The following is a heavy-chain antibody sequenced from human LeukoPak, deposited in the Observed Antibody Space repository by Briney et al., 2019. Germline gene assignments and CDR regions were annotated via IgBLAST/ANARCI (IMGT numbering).Heavy chain of an antibody. Sequence: SETLSLTCTVSGGSISSYYWGWIRQPPGKGLEWIGSIYYSGSTYYNPSLKSRVTVSVDTSKNQFSLKLSSVTAADTAVYYCARSSSGGSQLGNYWGQGTLVTVSS. D-gene: IGHD2-15*01. CDR3: ARSSSGGSQLGNY. J-gene: IGHJ4*02. CDR1: GGSISSYY. CDR2: IYYSGST. V-gene: IGHV4-39*01.